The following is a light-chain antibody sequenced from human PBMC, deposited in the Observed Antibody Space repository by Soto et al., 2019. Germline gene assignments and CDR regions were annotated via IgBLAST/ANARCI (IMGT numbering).Light chain of an antibody. V-gene: IGKV3-11*01. CDR2: DAS. CDR3: QQRSNWPLT. CDR1: RSVNTF. Sequence: EIVLTQSPATLSLSPGESATLSCTASRSVNTFLAWYQQRPGQAPRLIMSDASNRATGGPARFSGSGSGTDFTLTISSLEPEDFAVYYCQQRSNWPLTFGGGTKVDIK. J-gene: IGKJ4*01.